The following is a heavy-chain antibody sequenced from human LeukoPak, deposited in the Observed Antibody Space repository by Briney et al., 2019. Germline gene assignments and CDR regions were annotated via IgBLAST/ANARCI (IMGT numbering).Heavy chain of an antibody. D-gene: IGHD2-8*02. Sequence: SGGSLRLSCAASGFIFSSYAIHWVRQAPGKGLEWVAVISDDGTNRNYADSVKGRFTISRDNSRNTLYLQMDSLRADDTAVYFCARDPLRYCTGSGCSFFDCWGQGTRVTVSS. V-gene: IGHV3-30*04. CDR1: GFIFSSYA. CDR3: ARDPLRYCTGSGCSFFDC. J-gene: IGHJ4*02. CDR2: ISDDGTNR.